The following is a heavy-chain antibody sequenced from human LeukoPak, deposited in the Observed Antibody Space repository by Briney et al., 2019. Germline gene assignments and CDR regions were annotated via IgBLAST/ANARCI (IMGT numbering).Heavy chain of an antibody. Sequence: GGSLRLSCAASGYTFSSYEMNWVRQAPGKGLEWVSYISSSGSTTYYADSVKGRFTISRDNAKNSLYLQMNSLRAEDTAVYYCAREGRSDAFDIWGQGTMVTVSS. CDR2: ISSSGSTT. CDR1: GYTFSSYE. J-gene: IGHJ3*02. CDR3: AREGRSDAFDI. V-gene: IGHV3-48*03. D-gene: IGHD3-10*01.